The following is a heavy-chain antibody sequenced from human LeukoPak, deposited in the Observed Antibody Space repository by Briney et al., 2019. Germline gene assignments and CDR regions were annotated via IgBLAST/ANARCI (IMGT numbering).Heavy chain of an antibody. CDR3: ARHAPGYYDY. V-gene: IGHV4-4*07. CDR1: DGSISTYY. J-gene: IGHJ4*02. D-gene: IGHD2-8*01. CDR2: IYTTGST. Sequence: SETLSLTCTVSDGSISTYYWSWIRQPAGKGLEWIGRIYTTGSTNYNPSLKSRVTMSVDTSKNQFSLRLNSATAADTAVYYCARHAPGYYDYWGQGTPVTVSS.